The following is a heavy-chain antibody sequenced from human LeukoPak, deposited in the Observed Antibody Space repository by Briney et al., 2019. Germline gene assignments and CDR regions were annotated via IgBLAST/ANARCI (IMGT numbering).Heavy chain of an antibody. CDR2: ISYDGTTK. CDR1: GFTFSTYA. Sequence: GGSLRLSCAVSGFTFSTYAMHWVRQAPGKGLEWVAVISYDGTTKYHADSVKGRFTISRDNSKNTLYLQMNTPRAEDTAVYYYARVRIVGSTYDAFDIWGQGTMVTVSS. CDR3: ARVRIVGSTYDAFDI. V-gene: IGHV3-30-3*01. D-gene: IGHD1-26*01. J-gene: IGHJ3*02.